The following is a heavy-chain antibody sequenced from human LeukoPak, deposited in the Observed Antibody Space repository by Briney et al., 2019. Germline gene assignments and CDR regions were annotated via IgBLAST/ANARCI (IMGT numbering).Heavy chain of an antibody. CDR3: ARGYYDSSGYFYFDY. CDR2: ISSSGSTI. V-gene: IGHV3-48*04. D-gene: IGHD3-22*01. J-gene: IGHJ4*02. CDR1: GFTVSSNF. Sequence: PGGSLRLSCAASGFTVSSNFLSWVRQAPGKGLEWVSYISSSGSTIYYADSVKGRFTISRDNAKNSLYLQMNSLRAEDTAVYYCARGYYDSSGYFYFDYWGQGTLVTVSS.